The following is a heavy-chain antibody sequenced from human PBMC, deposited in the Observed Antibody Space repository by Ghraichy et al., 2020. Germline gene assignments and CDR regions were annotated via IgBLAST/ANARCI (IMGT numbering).Heavy chain of an antibody. D-gene: IGHD3-22*01. J-gene: IGHJ6*02. CDR2: TSYDGSNK. CDR3: AKERDTSGYYSFRGDYYGMDV. CDR1: GFTFSRYG. Sequence: GESLNISCAASGFTFSRYGMHWVRQAPGNGLEWVAVTSYDGSNKYYADSVKGRFTISRDNSKNTRYLQMNSLRAEDTAVYYCAKERDTSGYYSFRGDYYGMDVWGQGTTVTVSS. V-gene: IGHV3-30*18.